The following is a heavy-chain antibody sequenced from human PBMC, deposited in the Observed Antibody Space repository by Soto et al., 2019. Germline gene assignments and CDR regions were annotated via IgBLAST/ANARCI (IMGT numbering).Heavy chain of an antibody. CDR2: SSGSGYST. CDR1: GFTFSNYA. J-gene: IGHJ6*02. V-gene: IGHV3-23*01. D-gene: IGHD2-2*01. Sequence: EVLLLESGGGLVQPGGSLRLSCAASGFTFSNYAMSWVRQAPGKGLEWVSISSGSGYSTYYADSVKGRFTISRDNSKNTVYLQMSSLRAEDTAVYYCAKWDIVLLPAAADYYYYGMDVWGQGTTVTVSS. CDR3: AKWDIVLLPAAADYYYYGMDV.